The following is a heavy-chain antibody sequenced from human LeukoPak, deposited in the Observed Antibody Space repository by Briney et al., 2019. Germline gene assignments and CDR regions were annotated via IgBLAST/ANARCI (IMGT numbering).Heavy chain of an antibody. CDR1: GFTFSTFH. CDR3: AKGAYSSSAEYFQH. CDR2: ISWNSGSI. V-gene: IGHV3-9*01. D-gene: IGHD6-6*01. Sequence: GGSLRLSCTASGFTFSTFHMHWVRQAPGKGLEWVSGISWNSGSIGYADSVKGRFTISRDNAKNSLYLQMNSLRAEDTALYYCAKGAYSSSAEYFQHWGQGTLVTVSS. J-gene: IGHJ1*01.